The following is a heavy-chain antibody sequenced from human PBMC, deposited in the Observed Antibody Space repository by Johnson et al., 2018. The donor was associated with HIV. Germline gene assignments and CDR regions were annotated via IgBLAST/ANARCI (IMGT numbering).Heavy chain of an antibody. CDR2: ISSNGGST. V-gene: IGHV3-64*01. CDR3: ARDGNGLGGIVGARGAFDI. J-gene: IGHJ3*02. Sequence: VQLVESGGGLVQPGGSLRLSCAASGFTFSSYAIHWVRQAPGKGLEYVSAISSNGGSTYYANSVKGRFTISRDNSKNTLYLQMGSLRAEDMAVYYCARDGNGLGGIVGARGAFDIWCQGTMVTVSS. D-gene: IGHD1-26*01. CDR1: GFTFSSYA.